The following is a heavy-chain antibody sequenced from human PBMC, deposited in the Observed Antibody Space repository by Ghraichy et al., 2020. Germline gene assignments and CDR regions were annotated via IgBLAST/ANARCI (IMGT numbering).Heavy chain of an antibody. J-gene: IGHJ6*02. D-gene: IGHD6-19*01. V-gene: IGHV3-21*01. CDR3: SRGGGAGTALFYHMDV. CDR2: ISSSTRYI. Sequence: GGSLRLSCVASGFIFSTNTMSWVRQAPGKGLEWVSSISSSTRYIYYADSVKGRFTISRDNAKNSLYLQMNSLRAEDTAVYYCSRGGGAGTALFYHMDVWGLGTTVTVSS. CDR1: GFIFSTNT.